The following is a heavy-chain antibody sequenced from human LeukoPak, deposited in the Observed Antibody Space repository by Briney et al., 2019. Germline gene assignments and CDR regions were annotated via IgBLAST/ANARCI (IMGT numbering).Heavy chain of an antibody. V-gene: IGHV1-8*01. CDR1: GYTFTSYD. D-gene: IGHD3-22*01. CDR2: MNPNSGNT. J-gene: IGHJ4*02. Sequence: ASVKVSCKASGYTFTSYDINWVRQATGQGLEWMGWMNPNSGNTGYAQKFQGRVTMTRNTSISTAYRELSSLRSEDTAVYYCATAPRASSGYYLHDDWGQGTLVTVSS. CDR3: ATAPRASSGYYLHDD.